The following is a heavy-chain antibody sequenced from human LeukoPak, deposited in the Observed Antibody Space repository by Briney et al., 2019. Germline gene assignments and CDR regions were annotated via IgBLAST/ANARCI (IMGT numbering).Heavy chain of an antibody. V-gene: IGHV3-30-3*01. CDR1: GFTFSSYA. D-gene: IGHD5-12*01. CDR3: ASGRGYSGYDEYYFDY. Sequence: GGSLRLSCAASGFTFSSYAMHWVRQAPGKGLEWGAGISYDGSNKYYADSVKGRFTISRDNSKNTLYLQMNSLRGEDTAVYYCASGRGYSGYDEYYFDYWGRGILVTVSS. CDR2: ISYDGSNK. J-gene: IGHJ4*02.